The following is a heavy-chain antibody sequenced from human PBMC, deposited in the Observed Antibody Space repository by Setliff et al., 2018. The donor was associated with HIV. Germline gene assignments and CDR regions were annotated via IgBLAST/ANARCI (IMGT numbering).Heavy chain of an antibody. Sequence: SETLSLTCSVSGDSISNYFWTWIRQPAGKGLEWIGRINTRGNTNYNPSLKSRVTMSIDTSKNQFSLNLASVTAADTAVYYCARDDSVWGGNNWFETWGQGTLVTVSS. D-gene: IGHD3-16*01. CDR2: INTRGNT. CDR3: ARDDSVWGGNNWFET. CDR1: GDSISNYF. J-gene: IGHJ5*02. V-gene: IGHV4-4*07.